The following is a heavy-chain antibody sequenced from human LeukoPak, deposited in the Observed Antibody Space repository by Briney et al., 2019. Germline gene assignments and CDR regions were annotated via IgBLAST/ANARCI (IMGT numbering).Heavy chain of an antibody. D-gene: IGHD2-15*01. CDR1: GYTFTGYY. J-gene: IGHJ4*02. V-gene: IGHV1-2*02. CDR3: ARASGCSGGSCYYYFDY. CDR2: INPNSGGT. Sequence: ASVKVSCKASGYTFTGYYMHWLRQAPGQGLEWMGWINPNSGGTNYAQKFQGRVTMTRDTSISTAYMELSRLRSDDTAVYYCARASGCSGGSCYYYFDYWGQGTLVTVSS.